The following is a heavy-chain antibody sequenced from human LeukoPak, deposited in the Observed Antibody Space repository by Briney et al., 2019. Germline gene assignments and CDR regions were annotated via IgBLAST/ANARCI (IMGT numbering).Heavy chain of an antibody. CDR2: IYCSGST. Sequence: PSETLSLTCTVSGGSVSSGSYYWSWIRQPPGKGLEWIGYIYCSGSTNYNPSLKSRVTISVDTSKNQFSLKLSSVTAADTAVYYCARGPGIAAAGPGSWGQGTLVTVSS. CDR3: ARGPGIAAAGPGS. J-gene: IGHJ4*02. CDR1: GGSVSSGSYY. D-gene: IGHD6-13*01. V-gene: IGHV4-61*01.